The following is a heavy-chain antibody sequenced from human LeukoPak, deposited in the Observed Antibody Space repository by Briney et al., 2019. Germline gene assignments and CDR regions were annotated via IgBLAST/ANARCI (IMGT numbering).Heavy chain of an antibody. V-gene: IGHV4-59*11. CDR1: GDSFTGHY. J-gene: IGHJ3*02. CDR3: ARDLVTVTKGFDI. CDR2: ISYIGST. D-gene: IGHD4-17*01. Sequence: SETLSLTCVVSGDSFTGHYWTWIRQSPGKGLEWIGYISYIGSTNYNPSLKSRVTISIDTSKNQFSLKLRSVTAADTAVYYCARDLVTVTKGFDIWGQGTMVSASS.